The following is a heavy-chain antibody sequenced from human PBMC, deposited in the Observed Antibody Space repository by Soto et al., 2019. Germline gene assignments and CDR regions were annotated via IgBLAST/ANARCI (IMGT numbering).Heavy chain of an antibody. CDR3: ARRGIAGATSAFDI. CDR1: GYSFTSYW. V-gene: IGHV5-51*01. D-gene: IGHD1-26*01. Sequence: PGESLKISCKGSGYSFTSYWIGWVRQKPGKGMEWMGIIFPGDSDIRYSPSLQGQVTISADKSITTAYLQWSSLKASDTAIYYCARRGIAGATSAFDIWGQGTLVTVSS. CDR2: IFPGDSDI. J-gene: IGHJ3*02.